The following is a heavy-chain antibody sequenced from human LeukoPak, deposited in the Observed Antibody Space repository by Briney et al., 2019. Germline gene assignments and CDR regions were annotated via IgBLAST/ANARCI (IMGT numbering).Heavy chain of an antibody. CDR3: AEDTPYFEH. J-gene: IGHJ4*02. CDR2: ISGGRGGA. V-gene: IGHV3-23*01. CDR1: GFTFRNFA. Sequence: GGSLRLSCEASGFTFRNFAMTWVRQAPVRGPEWVSTISGGRGGAFYADSVKGRFTISRDDSKSTLYLQMSSLSVADTAVYFCAEDTPYFEHWGQGVLVTVAS.